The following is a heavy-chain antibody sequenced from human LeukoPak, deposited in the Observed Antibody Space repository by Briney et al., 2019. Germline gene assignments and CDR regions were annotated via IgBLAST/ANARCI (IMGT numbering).Heavy chain of an antibody. Sequence: PSETLSLTCTVSGGSIILYYWSWIRQPPGKGLEWIGYFYDTRSPKYNPSLERRVTISVDMSRNQFSLNLTSVTAADTAVYYCARGRGSLTYWGQGTQATVSS. CDR1: GGSIILYY. D-gene: IGHD3-10*01. J-gene: IGHJ4*02. CDR3: ARGRGSLTY. CDR2: FYDTRSP. V-gene: IGHV4-59*01.